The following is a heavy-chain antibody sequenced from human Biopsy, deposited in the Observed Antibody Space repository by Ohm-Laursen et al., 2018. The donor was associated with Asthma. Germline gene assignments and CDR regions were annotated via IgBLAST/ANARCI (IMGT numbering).Heavy chain of an antibody. CDR2: IYYSGRT. Sequence: PSETLSLTCIVSGDAMSTSGSYWGWIRQSPGKGLEWIGSIYYSGRTYYNPSLESRVTISADTSKNHFSLKVTSATAADTAVYYCARAVSSSSYWYFDLWGRGDLVTVSS. J-gene: IGHJ2*01. D-gene: IGHD6-6*01. CDR3: ARAVSSSSYWYFDL. CDR1: GDAMSTSGSY. V-gene: IGHV4-39*02.